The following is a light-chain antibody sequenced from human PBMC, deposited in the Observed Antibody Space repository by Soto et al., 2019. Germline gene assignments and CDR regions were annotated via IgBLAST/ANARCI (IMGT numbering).Light chain of an antibody. V-gene: IGLV1-47*02. CDR3: AAWDDSLSGRV. CDR1: SSNIGTNY. CDR2: STN. J-gene: IGLJ3*02. Sequence: QSVLPQPPSASGTPRPRVSISCSGSSSNIGTNYVCWNQQLPGTAPKLLFYSTNQRPSGVPDRFSGSKSGTSASLAISGLRSEDEADYYCAAWDDSLSGRVFGGGTKLTVL.